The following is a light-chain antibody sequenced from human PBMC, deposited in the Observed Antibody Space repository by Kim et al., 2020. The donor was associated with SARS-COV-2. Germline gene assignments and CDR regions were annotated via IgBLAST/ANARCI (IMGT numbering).Light chain of an antibody. Sequence: IVLTQSPGTLSLSPGERATLSCRASQSVNGNYLAWYQQKPGQAPRLLIYGASSRATGIPDRFSGSGSGTDFTLTISRLEPEDFAVFYCQQYGTSPWTFGQGTKVDIK. CDR2: GAS. CDR1: QSVNGNY. CDR3: QQYGTSPWT. J-gene: IGKJ1*01. V-gene: IGKV3-20*01.